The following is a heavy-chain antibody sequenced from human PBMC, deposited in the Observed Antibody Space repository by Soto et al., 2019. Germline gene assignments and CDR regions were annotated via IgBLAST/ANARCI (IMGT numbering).Heavy chain of an antibody. CDR2: IIPILGIA. CDR3: ARTSFLDYYDSSGHDY. D-gene: IGHD3-22*01. Sequence: QVQLVQSGAEVKKPGSSVKVSCKASGGTFSSYTISWVRQAPGQGLEWMGRIIPILGIANYAQKFQGRVTITADKPTSTAYIELSSLRSEDTAVYYCARTSFLDYYDSSGHDYWGQGTLVTVSS. V-gene: IGHV1-69*02. J-gene: IGHJ4*02. CDR1: GGTFSSYT.